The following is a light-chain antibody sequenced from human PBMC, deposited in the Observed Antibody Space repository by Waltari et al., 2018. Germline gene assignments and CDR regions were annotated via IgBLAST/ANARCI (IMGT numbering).Light chain of an antibody. CDR3: QHYVRLPVT. CDR1: QSVGRA. V-gene: IGKV3-20*01. Sequence: EIVLTQSPGTLSLSPGERATLSCWASQSVGRALAWYQQKRGQAPRHLIYGASTRASGIPDRFSGSGSGTDFSLTINRLEPEDFAVYYCQHYVRLPVTFGQGTKVEIK. J-gene: IGKJ1*01. CDR2: GAS.